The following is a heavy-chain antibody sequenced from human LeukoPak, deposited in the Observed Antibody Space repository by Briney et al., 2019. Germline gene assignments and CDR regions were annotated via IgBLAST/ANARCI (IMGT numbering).Heavy chain of an antibody. CDR1: GYTFTSYA. D-gene: IGHD3-22*01. V-gene: IGHV1-3*01. J-gene: IGHJ3*02. CDR3: ARDAGASSGYLYVDAFDI. Sequence: ASVKVSCKASGYTFTSYAMHWVRQAPRQRLEWMGWINAGNGNTKYSQKFQGRVTITRDTSASTAYMELSSLRSEDTAVYYCARDAGASSGYLYVDAFDIWGQGTMVTVSS. CDR2: INAGNGNT.